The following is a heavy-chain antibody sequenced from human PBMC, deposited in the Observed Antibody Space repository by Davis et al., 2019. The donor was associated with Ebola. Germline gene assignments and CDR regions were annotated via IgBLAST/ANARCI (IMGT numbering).Heavy chain of an antibody. J-gene: IGHJ5*02. D-gene: IGHD5-18*01. V-gene: IGHV1-3*01. Sequence: ASVKVSCKASGYTFASYAMHWVRQAPGQRLEWMGWINAGNGNTKYSQKFQGRVTITRDTSASTAYMELSSLRSEDTAVYYCAREDSYGLNWFDPWGQGTLVTVSS. CDR3: AREDSYGLNWFDP. CDR1: GYTFASYA. CDR2: INAGNGNT.